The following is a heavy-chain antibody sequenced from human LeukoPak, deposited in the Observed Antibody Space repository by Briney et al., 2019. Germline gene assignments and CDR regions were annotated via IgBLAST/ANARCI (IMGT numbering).Heavy chain of an antibody. Sequence: SETLSLTCTVSGGSISSGDYYWSWIRQPPGKGLEWIGYIYYSGSTYYNPSLKSRVTISVDTSKNQFSLKLSSVTAADTAMYYCAREAVGSGSPIYYYYYGMDVWGQGTTVTVSS. D-gene: IGHD3-10*01. CDR3: AREAVGSGSPIYYYYYGMDV. CDR1: GGSISSGDYY. J-gene: IGHJ6*02. CDR2: IYYSGST. V-gene: IGHV4-30-4*01.